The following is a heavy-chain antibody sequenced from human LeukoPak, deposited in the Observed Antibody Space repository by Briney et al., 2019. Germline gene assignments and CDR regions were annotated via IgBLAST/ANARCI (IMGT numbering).Heavy chain of an antibody. J-gene: IGHJ4*02. D-gene: IGHD5-18*01. Sequence: GGSLRLSCAASGFTFSSYWMSWVRQAPGKGLEWVANIKQDGSEKYYVDSVKGRFTISRDNAKNSLYLQMNSLRAEDTAVYYCAREGEDLGIQLWYGVDYWGQGTLVTVSS. V-gene: IGHV3-7*01. CDR2: IKQDGSEK. CDR3: AREGEDLGIQLWYGVDY. CDR1: GFTFSSYW.